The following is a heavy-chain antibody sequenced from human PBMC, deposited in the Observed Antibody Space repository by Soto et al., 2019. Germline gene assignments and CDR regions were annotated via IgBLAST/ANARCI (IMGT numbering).Heavy chain of an antibody. V-gene: IGHV3-49*04. Sequence: LRLSCTGSGFNFGNYALSWVRQAPGKGPEWVGFIRSEAYGGTTDYAASVKGRFIISRDDSKSIAYLEINSLQTDDTAVYYCTRYYYESSGYYVYWGQGTLVTVSS. CDR3: TRYYYESSGYYVY. CDR2: IRSEAYGGTT. J-gene: IGHJ4*02. CDR1: GFNFGNYA. D-gene: IGHD3-22*01.